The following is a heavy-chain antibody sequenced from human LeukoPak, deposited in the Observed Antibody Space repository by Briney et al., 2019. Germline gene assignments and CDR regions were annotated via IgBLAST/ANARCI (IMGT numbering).Heavy chain of an antibody. V-gene: IGHV4-59*01. CDR1: GASIRTYY. J-gene: IGHJ4*02. Sequence: SETLSLTCTVSGASIRTYYWGWIRQPPGKGLEWIGYVHYSGNTNYSPSLKSRVTISVDTSKNQFSLKLSSVTAADTAVYYCAREGGGYCSGGSCYSLPTYYFDYWGQGTLVTVSS. D-gene: IGHD2-15*01. CDR2: VHYSGNT. CDR3: AREGGGYCSGGSCYSLPTYYFDY.